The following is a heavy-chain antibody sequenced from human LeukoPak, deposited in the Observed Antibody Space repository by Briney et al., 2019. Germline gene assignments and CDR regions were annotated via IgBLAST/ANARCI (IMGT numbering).Heavy chain of an antibody. CDR1: GYTFTSYD. V-gene: IGHV1-8*03. Sequence: ASVNVSCKASGYTFTSYDINWVRQATGQGLEWMGWMNPNSGNTGYAQKFQGRVTITRNTSISTAYMELSSLRSEDTAVYYCARGHYGSGSYYFDYWGQGTLVTVSS. CDR3: ARGHYGSGSYYFDY. J-gene: IGHJ4*02. CDR2: MNPNSGNT. D-gene: IGHD3-10*01.